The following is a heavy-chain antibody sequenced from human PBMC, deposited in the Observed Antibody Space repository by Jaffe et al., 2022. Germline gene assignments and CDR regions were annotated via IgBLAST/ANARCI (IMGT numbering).Heavy chain of an antibody. CDR3: AHGPSGYDYSPRYFDY. CDR2: IYWDDDK. J-gene: IGHJ4*02. Sequence: QITLKESGPTLVKPTQTLTLTCTFSGFSLSTSGVGVGWIRQPPGKALEWLALIYWDDDKRYSPSLKSRLTITKDTSKNQVVLTMTNMDPVDTATYYCAHGPSGYDYSPRYFDYWGQGTLVTVSS. D-gene: IGHD5-12*01. V-gene: IGHV2-5*02. CDR1: GFSLSTSGVG.